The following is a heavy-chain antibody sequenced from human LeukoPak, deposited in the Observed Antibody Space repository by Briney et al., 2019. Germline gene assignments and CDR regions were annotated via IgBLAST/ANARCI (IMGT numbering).Heavy chain of an antibody. CDR2: IYYSGST. D-gene: IGHD4-17*01. J-gene: IGHJ3*02. V-gene: IGHV4-59*08. CDR3: ATPTVTTRGAFDI. Sequence: PSETLSLTCTVSGGSISSYYWSWIRQPPGKGLEWIGYIYYSGSTNYNPSLKSRVTISVDTSKNQFSLKLSSVNAADSAGYYCATPTVTTRGAFDIWGQGTMVTVSS. CDR1: GGSISSYY.